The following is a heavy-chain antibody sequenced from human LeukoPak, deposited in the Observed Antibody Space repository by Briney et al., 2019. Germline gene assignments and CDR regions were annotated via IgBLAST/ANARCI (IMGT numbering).Heavy chain of an antibody. Sequence: GGSLRLSCAASGFTFSSYAMSWVRQAPGKGLEWVSAISGSGGGTYYADSVKGRFTISRDNSKNTLYLQMNSLRAEDTAVYYCAKRPSWSGYYTDWFDPWGQGTLVTVSS. CDR2: ISGSGGGT. V-gene: IGHV3-23*01. CDR3: AKRPSWSGYYTDWFDP. CDR1: GFTFSSYA. J-gene: IGHJ5*02. D-gene: IGHD3-3*01.